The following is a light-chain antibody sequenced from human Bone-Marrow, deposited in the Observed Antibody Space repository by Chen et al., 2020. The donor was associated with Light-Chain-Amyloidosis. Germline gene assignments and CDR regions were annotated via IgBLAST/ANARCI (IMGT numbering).Light chain of an antibody. Sequence: EIVLTQSPGTLSLSPGEGANLSCRASQTISSNYLTWYQQKFGQAPRLLIYGSSSRATGIPDRFTGSGSGTDITLTINRLEPEDVEMYYCQQYGTSPLTFGGGTKVEIK. J-gene: IGKJ4*01. V-gene: IGKV3-20*01. CDR1: QTISSNY. CDR2: GSS. CDR3: QQYGTSPLT.